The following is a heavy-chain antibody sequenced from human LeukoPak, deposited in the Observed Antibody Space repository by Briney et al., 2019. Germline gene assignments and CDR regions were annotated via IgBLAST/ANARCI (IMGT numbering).Heavy chain of an antibody. V-gene: IGHV3-11*04. CDR2: ISSTVDNT. CDR3: ARDRGGSALAN. Sequence: GGSLRLSCAASGFTFTDWYMNWVRQAPGKGVEWVSYISSTVDNTNYAESVRGRFTISRDPAKRTLYLQMASLRVDDTAIYYCARDRGGSALANWGHGTLVIVSS. CDR1: GFTFTDWY. J-gene: IGHJ4*01. D-gene: IGHD1-26*01.